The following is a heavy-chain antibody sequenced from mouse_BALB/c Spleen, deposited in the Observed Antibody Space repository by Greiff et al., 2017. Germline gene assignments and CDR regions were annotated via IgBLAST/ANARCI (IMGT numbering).Heavy chain of an antibody. D-gene: IGHD2-4*01. V-gene: IGHV2-9*02. CDR1: GFSLTSYG. CDR3: ARDYDYERGYYAMDY. J-gene: IGHJ4*01. CDR2: IWAGGST. Sequence: VKLMESGPGLVAPSQSLSITCTVSGFSLTSYGVHWVRQPPGKGLEWLGVIWAGGSTNYNSALMSRLSISKDNSKSQVFLKMNSLQTDDTAMYYCARDYDYERGYYAMDYWGQGTSVTVSS.